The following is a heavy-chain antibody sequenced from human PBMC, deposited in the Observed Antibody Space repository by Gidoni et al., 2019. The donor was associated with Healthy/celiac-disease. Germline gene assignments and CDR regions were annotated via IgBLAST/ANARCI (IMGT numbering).Heavy chain of an antibody. CDR3: ARDLGFLEWLLPYYYYYGMDV. CDR1: GYTFTSYY. CDR2: INPSGGST. Sequence: QVQLVQSGAEVKKPGASVKVSCKASGYTFTSYYMHWVRQAPGQGLEWMGIINPSGGSTSYAQKFQGRVTMTRDTSTSTVYMELSSLRSEDTAVYYCARDLGFLEWLLPYYYYYGMDVWGQGTTVTVSS. D-gene: IGHD3-3*01. J-gene: IGHJ6*02. V-gene: IGHV1-46*01.